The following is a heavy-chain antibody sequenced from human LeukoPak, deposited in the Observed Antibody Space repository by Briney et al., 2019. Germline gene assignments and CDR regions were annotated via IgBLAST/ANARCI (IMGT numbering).Heavy chain of an antibody. V-gene: IGHV4-34*01. D-gene: IGHD5-24*01. Sequence: SETLSLTCAVYGGSFSGYYWSWIRQPPGKGLEWIGEINHSGSTNYNPSLKSRVTISVDTSKNQFSLKLSSVTAADTAVYYCARPDFDEMASHPYDLWGRGTLVTVSS. CDR1: GGSFSGYY. CDR3: ARPDFDEMASHPYDL. J-gene: IGHJ2*01. CDR2: INHSGST.